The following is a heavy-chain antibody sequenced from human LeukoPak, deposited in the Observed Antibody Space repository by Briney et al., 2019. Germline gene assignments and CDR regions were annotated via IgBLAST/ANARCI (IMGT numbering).Heavy chain of an antibody. J-gene: IGHJ4*02. Sequence: ASVKVSCKASGYTFTNYYMHWVRQAPGQGLEWVGIINPSGGSTRYAQKFQGRLTMTRDTSTSTVYMDLSSLRSEDTAVYYCASFIAVAGTEFDYWGQGTLVTVSS. CDR3: ASFIAVAGTEFDY. V-gene: IGHV1-46*01. CDR1: GYTFTNYY. CDR2: INPSGGST. D-gene: IGHD6-13*01.